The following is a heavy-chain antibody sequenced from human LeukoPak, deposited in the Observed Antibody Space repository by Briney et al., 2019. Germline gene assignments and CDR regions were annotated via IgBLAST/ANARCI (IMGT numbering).Heavy chain of an antibody. CDR3: AKDRLGYYGSGSTSHGSNWFDP. V-gene: IGHV3-23*01. Sequence: GGSLRLSCAASGFTFSSYAMSWVRQAPGKGLEWVSAISCSGGSTYYADSVKGRFTISRGNSKNTLYLQMNSLRAEDTAVYYCAKDRLGYYGSGSTSHGSNWFDPWGQGTLVTVSS. J-gene: IGHJ5*02. CDR2: ISCSGGST. CDR1: GFTFSSYA. D-gene: IGHD3-10*01.